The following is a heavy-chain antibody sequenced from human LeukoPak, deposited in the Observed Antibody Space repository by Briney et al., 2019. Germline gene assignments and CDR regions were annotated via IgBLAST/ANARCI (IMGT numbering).Heavy chain of an antibody. CDR1: GGSISSYY. CDR2: IYYSGST. Sequence: SETLSLTCTVSGGSISSYYWSWIRQPPGKRLQWIGHIYYSGSTNYNPSLKSRVTISVDTSKNQFSLKLSSVTAADTAVYYCASRSSIWSGYQDTLYYFDSWGQGTLVTVSS. V-gene: IGHV4-59*01. J-gene: IGHJ4*02. D-gene: IGHD3-3*01. CDR3: ASRSSIWSGYQDTLYYFDS.